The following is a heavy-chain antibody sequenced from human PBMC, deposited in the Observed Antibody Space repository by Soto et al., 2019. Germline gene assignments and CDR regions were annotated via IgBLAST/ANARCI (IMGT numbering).Heavy chain of an antibody. CDR3: ARGGGYCSGGSCYVSYYYYMDV. D-gene: IGHD2-15*01. Sequence: QVQLVQSGAEVKKPGASVKVSCKASGYTFTGYYMHWVRQAPGLGLEWMGWINPNSGDTNYAQKFEGWVTMTRDTSISTAYMELSRLRSDDTAVYYCARGGGYCSGGSCYVSYYYYMDVWGKGTTVTVSS. CDR2: INPNSGDT. J-gene: IGHJ6*03. V-gene: IGHV1-2*04. CDR1: GYTFTGYY.